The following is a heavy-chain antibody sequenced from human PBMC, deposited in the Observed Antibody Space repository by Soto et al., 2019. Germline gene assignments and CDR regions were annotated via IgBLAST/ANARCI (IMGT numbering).Heavy chain of an antibody. J-gene: IGHJ4*02. Sequence: EVQLVESGGGLVQPGGSLRLSCETSGFVFSNYWMSWVRQVPGKGPEWVANIRQDGSEIHYVDSVRGRFTISRDNAKSSLSLQMNRLRAEDTAVYHCVRSSGWTGDYWGQGILVTVSS. CDR3: VRSSGWTGDY. D-gene: IGHD3-10*01. CDR2: IRQDGSEI. CDR1: GFVFSNYW. V-gene: IGHV3-7*04.